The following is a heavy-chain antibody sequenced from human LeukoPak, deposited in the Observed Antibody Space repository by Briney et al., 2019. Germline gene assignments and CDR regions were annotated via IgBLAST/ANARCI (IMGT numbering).Heavy chain of an antibody. CDR1: GGSISSYY. V-gene: IGHV4-59*01. CDR3: ARTYYYDSSGYHFDY. Sequence: SETLSLTCTVSGGSISSYYWSWIRQPPGKGLEWIGYIYYSGSTNYNPSLKSRVTISVDTSKNQFSLKLSSVSAADTAVYYCARTYYYDSSGYHFDYWGQGTLVTVSS. J-gene: IGHJ4*02. CDR2: IYYSGST. D-gene: IGHD3-22*01.